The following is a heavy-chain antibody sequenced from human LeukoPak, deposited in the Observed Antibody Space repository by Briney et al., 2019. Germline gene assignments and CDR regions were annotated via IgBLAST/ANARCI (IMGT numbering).Heavy chain of an antibody. D-gene: IGHD1-1*01. CDR3: AREGLNADY. V-gene: IGHV3-48*04. Sequence: PGGSLRLSCAASGFTFSSYSMNWVRQAPGKGLEWVSYISSSGSTIYYADSVKGRLTISRDNAKNSLYLQMNSLRAEDTAVYYCAREGLNADYWGQGTLVTVSS. J-gene: IGHJ4*02. CDR1: GFTFSSYS. CDR2: ISSSGSTI.